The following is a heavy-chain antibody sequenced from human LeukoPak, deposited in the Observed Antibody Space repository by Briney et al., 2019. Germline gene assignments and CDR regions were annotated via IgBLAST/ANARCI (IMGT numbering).Heavy chain of an antibody. CDR1: GGTFSSYA. D-gene: IGHD6-13*01. Sequence: SAKVSCKASGGTFSSYAISWVRQAPGQGLEWMGGIIPIFGTANYAQKFQGRVTITADESTSTAYMELSSLRSEDTAVYYCASPRKQLVPYYYGMDVWGQGTTVTVSS. CDR3: ASPRKQLVPYYYGMDV. V-gene: IGHV1-69*13. J-gene: IGHJ6*02. CDR2: IIPIFGTA.